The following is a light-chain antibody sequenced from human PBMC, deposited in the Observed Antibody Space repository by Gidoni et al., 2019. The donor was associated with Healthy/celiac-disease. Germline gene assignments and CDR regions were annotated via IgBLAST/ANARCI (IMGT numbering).Light chain of an antibody. J-gene: IGKJ1*01. CDR3: MQALQTPT. CDR1: QSLLHSNGYNY. V-gene: IGKV2-28*01. Sequence: DIVMTQSPLPLPVTPGEPASISCRSSQSLLHSNGYNYLDWYLQKPVQSPQLLIYLGSTRASGVPDRFSGSGSGTDFTLKISRVEAKDVGVYYCMQALQTPTFGQGTKVEIK. CDR2: LGS.